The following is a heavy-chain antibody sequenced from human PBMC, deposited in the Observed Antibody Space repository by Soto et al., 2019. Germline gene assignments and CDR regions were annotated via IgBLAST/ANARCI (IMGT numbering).Heavy chain of an antibody. D-gene: IGHD3-16*01. CDR1: GFTFSYYW. CDR2: IHSDGSST. Sequence: EVQLVESGGGLVRPGGSLRLSCAASGFTFSYYWMHWVRQAPGKGLVWVSRIHSDGSSTTYADFVKGRFIISRDNARNTVDLQMHSVRVEDTAVDYCARGDRGAFDIWGQGTVVTVSS. CDR3: ARGDRGAFDI. V-gene: IGHV3-74*01. J-gene: IGHJ3*02.